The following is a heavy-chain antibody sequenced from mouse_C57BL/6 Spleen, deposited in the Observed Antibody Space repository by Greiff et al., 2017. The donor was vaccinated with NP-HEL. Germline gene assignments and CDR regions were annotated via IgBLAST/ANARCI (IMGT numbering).Heavy chain of an antibody. Sequence: VQLQQPGTELVKPGASVKLSCKASGYTFTSYWMHWVKQRPGQGLEWIGNINPSNGGTNYNEKFKSKATLTVDKSSSTAYMQLSSLTSEDSAVYYCARWDYGSSFYYAMDYWGQGTSVTVSS. CDR3: ARWDYGSSFYYAMDY. V-gene: IGHV1-53*01. CDR2: INPSNGGT. D-gene: IGHD1-1*01. CDR1: GYTFTSYW. J-gene: IGHJ4*01.